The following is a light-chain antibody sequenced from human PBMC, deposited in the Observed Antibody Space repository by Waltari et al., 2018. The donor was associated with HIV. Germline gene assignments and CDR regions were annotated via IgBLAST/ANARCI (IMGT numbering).Light chain of an antibody. CDR1: SSNIGSNY. CDR3: GTWDNSLGAVL. Sequence: QSVLPQPPSVSAAPGQKVTISCSGSSSNIGSNYVSWYQQFPGTAPKLLIYDNDHRPSGIPARFSGSKSGTSTTLGISGLQTGDEADYYCGTWDNSLGAVLFGGGTKLTVL. J-gene: IGLJ2*01. V-gene: IGLV1-51*01. CDR2: DND.